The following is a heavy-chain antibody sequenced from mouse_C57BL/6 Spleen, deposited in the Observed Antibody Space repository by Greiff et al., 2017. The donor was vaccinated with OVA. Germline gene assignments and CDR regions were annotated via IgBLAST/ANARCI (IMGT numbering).Heavy chain of an antibody. J-gene: IGHJ2*01. CDR1: GYTFTDYY. V-gene: IGHV1-19*01. Sequence: QLQQSGPVLVKPGASVKMSCKASGYTFTDYYMNWVKQSHGKSLEWIGVINPYNGGTSYNQKFKGKATLTVDKSSSTAYMELNSLTSEDSAVYYSARGSPYYFDYWGQGTTLTVSS. CDR2: INPYNGGT. CDR3: ARGSPYYFDY.